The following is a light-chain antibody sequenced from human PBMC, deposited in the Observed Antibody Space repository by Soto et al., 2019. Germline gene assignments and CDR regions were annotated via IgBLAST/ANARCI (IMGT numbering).Light chain of an antibody. CDR1: QSVSSN. J-gene: IGKJ5*01. CDR2: GAS. CDR3: QQYNNWPIT. V-gene: IGKV3-15*01. Sequence: EIVMTQSPATLSVSPGERATLSCRASQSVSSNLAWYQQKPGQAPRLLIYGASTGATGFPARFSGSGSGTEFTLTISSLQSEEFAVYYCQQYNNWPITFGQGTRLEIK.